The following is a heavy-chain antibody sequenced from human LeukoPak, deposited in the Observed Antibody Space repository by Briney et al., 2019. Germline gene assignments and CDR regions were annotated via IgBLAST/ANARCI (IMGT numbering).Heavy chain of an antibody. D-gene: IGHD4-23*01. CDR2: IYYSGST. Sequence: SETLSLTCTVSGGSISSYYWSWIRQPPGKGLEWIGYIYYSGSTNYNPSLKSRVTISVDTSKNQFSLKLSSVTAADTAVYYCARDRRVTYYYYYMDVWGKGTSVTVSS. V-gene: IGHV4-59*01. CDR1: GGSISSYY. CDR3: ARDRRVTYYYYYMDV. J-gene: IGHJ6*03.